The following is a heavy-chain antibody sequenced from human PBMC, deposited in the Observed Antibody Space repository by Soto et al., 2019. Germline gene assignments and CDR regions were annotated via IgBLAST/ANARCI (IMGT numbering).Heavy chain of an antibody. CDR1: GYTFTSYG. CDR3: ARDRSGATPLDY. V-gene: IGHV1-18*01. CDR2: ISTHNGNT. J-gene: IGHJ4*02. Sequence: QVQLVQSGAEVKKPGASVKVSCKASGYTFTSYGISWVRQAPGQGLEWMGWISTHNGNTYYAQKLQGRVTMTTDTSPSTAYMELRSLRSDDTAVYYCARDRSGATPLDYWGQGTLVTVSS. D-gene: IGHD3-10*01.